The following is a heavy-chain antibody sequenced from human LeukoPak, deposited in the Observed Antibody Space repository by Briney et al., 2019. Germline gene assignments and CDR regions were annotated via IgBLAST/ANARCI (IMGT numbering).Heavy chain of an antibody. D-gene: IGHD1-26*01. Sequence: PSETLSLTCTVSGGSISSYYGSWIRQPAGKGLEWIGRIYTSGSTNYNASLKSRVSMSVDTSKNQFSLNLSSVTAADTAAFYCARENSGSYREFDYWGQGTLVTVSS. CDR2: IYTSGST. J-gene: IGHJ4*02. CDR3: ARENSGSYREFDY. CDR1: GGSISSYY. V-gene: IGHV4-4*07.